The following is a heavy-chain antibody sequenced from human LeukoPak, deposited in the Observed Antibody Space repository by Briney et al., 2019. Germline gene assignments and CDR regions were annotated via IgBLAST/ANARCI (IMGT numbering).Heavy chain of an antibody. D-gene: IGHD6-19*01. CDR1: GGSISSGSYY. V-gene: IGHV4-61*02. J-gene: IGHJ2*01. CDR3: ARDRGQWLVDWYFDH. CDR2: IYTSGST. Sequence: PSQTLSLTCTVSGGSISSGSYYWSWIRQPAGKGLEWIGRIYTSGSTNYNPSLKSRVTISVDTSKNQFSLKLSSVTAADTAVYYCARDRGQWLVDWYFDHWGRGTLVTVSS.